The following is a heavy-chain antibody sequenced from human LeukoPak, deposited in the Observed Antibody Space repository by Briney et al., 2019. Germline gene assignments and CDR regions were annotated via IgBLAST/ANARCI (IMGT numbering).Heavy chain of an antibody. J-gene: IGHJ4*02. D-gene: IGHD2-15*01. V-gene: IGHV4-34*01. Sequence: PSETLSLTCAVYGGSFSGYYWSWIRQPPGKGLEWIGEINHSGSTNYNPSLKSRVTISVDTSKNQFSLKLSSVTAADTAVYYCARGLPPEYCSGGSCYTTDNWGQGTLVTVSS. CDR2: INHSGST. CDR1: GGSFSGYY. CDR3: ARGLPPEYCSGGSCYTTDN.